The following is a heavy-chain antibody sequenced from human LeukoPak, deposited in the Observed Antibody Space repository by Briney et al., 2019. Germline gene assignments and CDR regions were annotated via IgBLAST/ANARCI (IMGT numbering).Heavy chain of an antibody. V-gene: IGHV3-30-3*01. CDR1: GFTFSSYA. D-gene: IGHD2-15*01. Sequence: PGGSLRLSCAASGFTFSSYAMHWVRQAPGKGLEWVAVISYDGSNKYYADSVKGRFTISRDNSKNTLYLQMNSLRAEDTAVYYCARDLAAAIPDSVGYWGQGTLVTVSS. J-gene: IGHJ4*02. CDR2: ISYDGSNK. CDR3: ARDLAAAIPDSVGY.